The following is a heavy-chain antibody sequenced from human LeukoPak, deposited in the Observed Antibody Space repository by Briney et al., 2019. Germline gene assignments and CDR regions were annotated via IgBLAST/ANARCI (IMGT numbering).Heavy chain of an antibody. CDR3: ARKRPNYFDY. CDR2: IKQDGSEK. J-gene: IGHJ4*02. Sequence: GGSLRLSCAASGLTFSNYWMDWVRQAPGKGLEWVANIKQDGSEKNYVDSVKGRFIISRDNAKNSLYLQMNSLRAEDTALYYCARKRPNYFDYWGQGTLVTVSS. V-gene: IGHV3-7*01. CDR1: GLTFSNYW.